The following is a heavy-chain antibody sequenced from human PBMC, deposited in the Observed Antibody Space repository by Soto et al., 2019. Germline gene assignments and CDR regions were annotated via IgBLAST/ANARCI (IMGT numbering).Heavy chain of an antibody. CDR2: IYYSGST. CDR1: GGSISSGGYY. J-gene: IGHJ5*02. Sequence: QVQLQESGPGLVKPSQTLSLTCTVSGGSISSGGYYWSWIRQHPGKGLEWIGYIYYSGSTYYNPSLKGRVTISVDTSKNQFSLKLSSVTAADTAVYYCARAGVLWFGELSHWFDPWGQGTLVTVSS. CDR3: ARAGVLWFGELSHWFDP. V-gene: IGHV4-31*03. D-gene: IGHD3-10*01.